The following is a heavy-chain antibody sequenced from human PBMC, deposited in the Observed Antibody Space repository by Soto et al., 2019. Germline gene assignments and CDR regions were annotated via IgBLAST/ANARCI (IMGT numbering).Heavy chain of an antibody. D-gene: IGHD6-25*01. CDR2: IVVGSGNT. J-gene: IGHJ5*02. CDR1: GFTFTSSA. CDR3: ARELYSSVRFDP. Sequence: SVKVSCKASGFTFTSSAVQWVRQARGQRLEWIGWIVVGSGNTNYAQKFQERVTITRDMSTSTAYMELSSLRSEATAVYYCARELYSSVRFDPWGQGTLVTVSS. V-gene: IGHV1-58*01.